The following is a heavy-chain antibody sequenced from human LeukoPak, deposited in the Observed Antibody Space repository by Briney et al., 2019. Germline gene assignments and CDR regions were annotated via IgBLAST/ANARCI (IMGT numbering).Heavy chain of an antibody. Sequence: QPGGSLRLSRAASGFTFSSYAMSWVRQAPGKGLEWVSSISGSGGTTYYADSVKGRFTISRDNSKNTLYLQMNSLRPDDMAVYYCAKGNGKAAAGSVVDYWGQGTLVTVSS. V-gene: IGHV3-23*01. CDR1: GFTFSSYA. D-gene: IGHD6-13*01. CDR2: ISGSGGTT. CDR3: AKGNGKAAAGSVVDY. J-gene: IGHJ4*02.